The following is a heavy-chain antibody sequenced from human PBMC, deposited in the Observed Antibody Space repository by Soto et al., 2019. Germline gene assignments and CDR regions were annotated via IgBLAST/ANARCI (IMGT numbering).Heavy chain of an antibody. J-gene: IGHJ4*02. CDR2: ISSSSSTI. V-gene: IGHV3-48*02. Sequence: PGGSLRLSCAASGFTFSSYSMNWVRQAPGKGLEWVSYISSSSSTIYYADSVKGRFTISRDNAKNSLYLQMNSLRDEDTAVYYCARDLGSNIVVVVAATYFDYWGQGTLVTVSS. D-gene: IGHD2-15*01. CDR1: GFTFSSYS. CDR3: ARDLGSNIVVVVAATYFDY.